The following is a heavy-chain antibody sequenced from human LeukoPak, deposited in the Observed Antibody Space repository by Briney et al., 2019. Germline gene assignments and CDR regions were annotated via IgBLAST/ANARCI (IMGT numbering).Heavy chain of an antibody. J-gene: IGHJ4*02. CDR3: ARLDGFSSGWLIDY. V-gene: IGHV5-51*01. CDR1: GYSFTTYW. Sequence: GESLKISCQGSGYSFTTYWIGWVRQMPVKGLGWMGIIYPGDSDTRYSPSFQGQVTISADKSISTAYLQWSSLKASDTAMYYCARLDGFSSGWLIDYWGQGTLVTVSS. CDR2: IYPGDSDT. D-gene: IGHD6-19*01.